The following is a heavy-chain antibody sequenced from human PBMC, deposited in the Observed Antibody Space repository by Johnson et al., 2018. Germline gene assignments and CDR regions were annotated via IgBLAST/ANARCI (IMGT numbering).Heavy chain of an antibody. Sequence: QVQLVQSGGGVVQPGRSLRLSCAASGFTFTNYGMYWVRQAPGTGLEWVAVIWYDASKKYYADSVKGRFTISRDNSKNTLYLQMNSLRAEDTAVYYCARGALYNDYGDYNYYYYGMDVWGQGTTVTVSS. CDR2: IWYDASKK. CDR1: GFTFTNYG. V-gene: IGHV3-33*01. J-gene: IGHJ6*02. D-gene: IGHD4-17*01. CDR3: ARGALYNDYGDYNYYYYGMDV.